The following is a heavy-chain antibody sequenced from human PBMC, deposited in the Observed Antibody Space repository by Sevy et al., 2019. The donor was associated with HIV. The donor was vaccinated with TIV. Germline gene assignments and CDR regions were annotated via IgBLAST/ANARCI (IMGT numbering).Heavy chain of an antibody. Sequence: GGSLRLSCTASGFTFSTYDIHWVRQAPGKGLEWVAIIAHDGNCRYYSDSVRGRFSMSRDNSKNTAYLQMSGLSVEDTAVYYCAKNRPPGGSYFSRHGMDVWGRGTTVTVSS. CDR1: GFTFSTYD. D-gene: IGHD3-16*01. J-gene: IGHJ6*02. CDR2: IAHDGNCR. CDR3: AKNRPPGGSYFSRHGMDV. V-gene: IGHV3-30*18.